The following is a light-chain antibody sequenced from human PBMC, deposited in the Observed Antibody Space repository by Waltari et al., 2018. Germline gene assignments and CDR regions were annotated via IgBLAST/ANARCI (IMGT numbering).Light chain of an antibody. J-gene: IGKJ1*01. CDR2: GAS. CDR3: QHYVRLPVT. V-gene: IGKV3-20*01. CDR1: QSISSF. Sequence: IVLTQSPGTLSLSPGERATLSCRASQSISSFLVWYQQKPGQAPRLLIYGASTRATGIPDRFSGSGSGTYFSLTISRLEPEDFAVYYCQHYVRLPVTFGQGTKVEIK.